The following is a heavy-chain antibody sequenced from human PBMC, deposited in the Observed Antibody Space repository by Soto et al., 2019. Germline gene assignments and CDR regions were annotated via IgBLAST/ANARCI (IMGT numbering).Heavy chain of an antibody. CDR1: GFTFSAYY. Sequence: PGGSLRLSCAASGFTFSAYYMTWIRQAPGKGLEWVSYTTSGGSTVYYADSVKGRFTISRDNAKNSLYLQMNSLRVEDTAVYYCARVYSGSFLEWGQGALVTVSS. CDR2: TTSGGSTV. CDR3: ARVYSGSFLE. J-gene: IGHJ4*02. V-gene: IGHV3-11*01. D-gene: IGHD1-26*01.